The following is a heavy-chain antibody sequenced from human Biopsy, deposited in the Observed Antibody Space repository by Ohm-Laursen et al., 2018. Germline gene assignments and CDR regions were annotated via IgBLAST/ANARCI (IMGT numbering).Heavy chain of an antibody. CDR2: IFYSGTT. CDR3: ARAYYYGAGSFYSPWMEV. D-gene: IGHD3-10*01. J-gene: IGHJ6*02. V-gene: IGHV4-61*08. Sequence: SETLSLTCTVAGAAVNTFDFYLAWIRQPPGKGLEWIGYIFYSGTTKYNPSLQRRVRLSLDTANNQFSLTLRSVSAADTATYYCARAYYYGAGSFYSPWMEVWGQGTTVSVS. CDR1: GAAVNTFDFY.